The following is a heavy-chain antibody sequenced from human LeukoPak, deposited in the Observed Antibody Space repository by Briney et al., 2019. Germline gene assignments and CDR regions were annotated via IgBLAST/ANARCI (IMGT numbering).Heavy chain of an antibody. V-gene: IGHV3-23*01. CDR3: AKEGSSGWYDYYGLEV. J-gene: IGHJ6*02. D-gene: IGHD6-19*01. CDR2: INGGGDDT. Sequence: GGSLRLSCAASGFTFSSYAMSWVRQAPGEGPEWVSVINGGGDDTYYADSVKGRFTISRDNSKHTLYLQMTCLGVGDTAVYYCAKEGSSGWYDYYGLEVWGQGTTVTVSS. CDR1: GFTFSSYA.